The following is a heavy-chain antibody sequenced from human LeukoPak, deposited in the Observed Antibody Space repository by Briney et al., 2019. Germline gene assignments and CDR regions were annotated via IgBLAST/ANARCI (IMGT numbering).Heavy chain of an antibody. J-gene: IGHJ6*02. CDR2: IDPSDSYN. CDR3: ARPYTQYGMDV. Sequence: GESLKISCKGSGYRFTSYWISWVRQMPGKGLEWMGRIDPSDSYNNYSSSFQGHVTISTDKSISTAYLQWSSLKASDTAMYYSARPYTQYGMDVWGQGTTVTVSS. CDR1: GYRFTSYW. V-gene: IGHV5-10-1*01.